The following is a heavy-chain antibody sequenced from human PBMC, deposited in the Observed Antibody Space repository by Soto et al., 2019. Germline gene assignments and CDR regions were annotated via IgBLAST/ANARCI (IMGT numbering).Heavy chain of an antibody. D-gene: IGHD3-10*01. Sequence: QLQLQESGPGLVKPSETLSLTCIVSGDSVSSRSSSWVWIRQPPAKGLEWIGSISFSGSANYNPSLKSRVTISLETSKNQFSLKVSSVTAADTAAYYCARRSALPTYYKTVDVWGQGTTVTVSS. J-gene: IGHJ6*02. CDR1: GDSVSSRSSS. V-gene: IGHV4-39*01. CDR3: ARRSALPTYYKTVDV. CDR2: ISFSGSA.